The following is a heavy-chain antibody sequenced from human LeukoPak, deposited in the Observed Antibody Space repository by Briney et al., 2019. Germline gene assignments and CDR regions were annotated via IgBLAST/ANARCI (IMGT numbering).Heavy chain of an antibody. D-gene: IGHD2-21*02. CDR2: ISGSGGST. CDR3: AKGCGGNCYNSDY. Sequence: GGSLRLSCAASGFTFSSSAMSWIRQAPGKGLEWVSAISGSGGSTYYADSVKGRLTISRDYSKNTLYLQMNSLRADDTAVYYCAKGCGGNCYNSDYWGQGTLVTVSS. J-gene: IGHJ4*02. V-gene: IGHV3-23*01. CDR1: GFTFSSSA.